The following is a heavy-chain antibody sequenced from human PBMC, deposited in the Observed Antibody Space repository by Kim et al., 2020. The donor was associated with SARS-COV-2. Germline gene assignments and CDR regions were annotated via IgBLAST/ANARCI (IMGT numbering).Heavy chain of an antibody. J-gene: IGHJ4*02. V-gene: IGHV3-53*01. CDR3: ARSVRGVVPWPRRAQPPRN. Sequence: GGSLRLSCAASGFTVSSNYMSWVRQAPGKGLEWVSVIYSGGSTYYADSVKGRFTISRDNSKNTLYLQMNSLRAEDTAVYYCARSVRGVVPWPRRAQPPRNWGQGTLVTVSS. CDR2: IYSGGST. CDR1: GFTVSSNY. D-gene: IGHD3-10*01.